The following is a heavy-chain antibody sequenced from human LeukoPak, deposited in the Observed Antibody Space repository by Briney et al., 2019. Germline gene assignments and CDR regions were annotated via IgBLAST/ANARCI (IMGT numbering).Heavy chain of an antibody. V-gene: IGHV3-15*01. CDR2: VKSKTDGGTI. CDR3: TTDKAIATAPLFAD. CDR1: GFTFSNAW. D-gene: IGHD3-3*01. Sequence: PRGTLRLSCSASGFTFSNAWMGWVRQAPGRGLGWVGRVKSKTDGGTIDYAAPVKGRFTISRDDSKHTLYLQMNSLKTEDTAVYYCTTDKAIATAPLFADWGQGTLVTVSS. J-gene: IGHJ1*01.